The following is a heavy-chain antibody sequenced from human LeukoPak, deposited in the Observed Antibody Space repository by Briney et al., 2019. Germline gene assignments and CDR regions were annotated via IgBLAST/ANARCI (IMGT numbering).Heavy chain of an antibody. Sequence: SETLSLTCTVSGGSISSGGYYWSWIRQHAGEGLEWIGYIYYSGSTYYNPSLKSRVTISVDTSKNQFSLKLSSVTAADTAVYYCARCFGGDKTGFDYWGQGTLVTVSS. D-gene: IGHD2-21*01. CDR2: IYYSGST. CDR3: ARCFGGDKTGFDY. V-gene: IGHV4-31*03. J-gene: IGHJ4*02. CDR1: GGSISSGGYY.